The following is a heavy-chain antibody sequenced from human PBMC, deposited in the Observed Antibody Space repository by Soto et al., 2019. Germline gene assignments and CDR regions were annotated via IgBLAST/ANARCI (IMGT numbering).Heavy chain of an antibody. CDR3: ARFEAAADLYNWFDP. CDR2: IYPGDSDT. J-gene: IGHJ5*02. D-gene: IGHD6-13*01. Sequence: GESLKISCKGSGYSFTSYWIGWVRQMPGKGLEWMGIIYPGDSDTRYSPSFQGQVTISADKSISTAYLQWSSLKASDTAMYYCARFEAAADLYNWFDPWGQGTLVTVSS. CDR1: GYSFTSYW. V-gene: IGHV5-51*01.